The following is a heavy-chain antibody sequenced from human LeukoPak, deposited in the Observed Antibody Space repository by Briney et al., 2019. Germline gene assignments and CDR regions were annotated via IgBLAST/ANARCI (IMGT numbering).Heavy chain of an antibody. J-gene: IGHJ4*02. D-gene: IGHD3-22*01. V-gene: IGHV3-30-3*01. Sequence: PGGSLRLSCAASGFTFSSYAMHWVRQAPGKGLEWVAVISYDGSNKYYADSVKGRFTISRDNSKNTLYLQMNSLRAEDTAVYYCARDRPWGGYYYDSSGYFDYWGQGTLVTVSS. CDR2: ISYDGSNK. CDR3: ARDRPWGGYYYDSSGYFDY. CDR1: GFTFSSYA.